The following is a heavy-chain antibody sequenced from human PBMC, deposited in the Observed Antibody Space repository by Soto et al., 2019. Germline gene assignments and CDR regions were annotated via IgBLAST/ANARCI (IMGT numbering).Heavy chain of an antibody. V-gene: IGHV4-39*01. Sequence: QLQLQESGPGLVKPSETLSLTCTVSGGSISSSSYYWGWIRQPPGKGLEWIGSIYYSGSTYYNPSHKSRVTISVDTSKIQFPLKLSSVTAADTAVYYCARRFCSGLNYYYYGMDVWGQGTTVTVSS. J-gene: IGHJ6*02. D-gene: IGHD3-3*01. CDR1: GGSISSSSYY. CDR2: IYYSGST. CDR3: ARRFCSGLNYYYYGMDV.